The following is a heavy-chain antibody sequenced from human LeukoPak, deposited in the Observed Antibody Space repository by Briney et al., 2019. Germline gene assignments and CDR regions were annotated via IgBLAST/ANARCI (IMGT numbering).Heavy chain of an antibody. CDR3: AKSAYNYPTHLDY. CDR2: ISGSGGST. D-gene: IGHD5-24*01. V-gene: IGHV3-23*01. CDR1: GFTFSSYA. Sequence: ESGGSLRLSCTASGFTFSSYAMSWVRQAPGKGLEWVSAISGSGGSTYYADSVKGRFTISRDNSKNTLYLQMNSLRAEDTAVYYCAKSAYNYPTHLDYWGQGTLVTVSS. J-gene: IGHJ4*02.